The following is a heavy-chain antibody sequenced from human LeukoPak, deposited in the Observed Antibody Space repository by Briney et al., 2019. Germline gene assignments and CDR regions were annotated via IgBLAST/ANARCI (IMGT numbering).Heavy chain of an antibody. Sequence: ASVKVSCKVSGYTLTELSVHWVRQAPGKGLEWMGGFDPEDGETIYAQKFQGRVTMTEDTSTDTAYMELSSLRSEDTAVYYCATETPFVYDFWSGYNWFDPWGQGTLVTVSS. CDR1: GYTLTELS. J-gene: IGHJ5*02. V-gene: IGHV1-24*01. D-gene: IGHD3-3*01. CDR2: FDPEDGET. CDR3: ATETPFVYDFWSGYNWFDP.